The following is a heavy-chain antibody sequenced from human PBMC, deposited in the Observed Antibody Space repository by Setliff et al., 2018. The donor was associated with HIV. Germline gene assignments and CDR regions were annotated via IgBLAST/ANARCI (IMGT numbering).Heavy chain of an antibody. V-gene: IGHV4-39*07. CDR2: INHSGST. Sequence: SETLSLTCTVSRGSISSGTYYWSWIRQPPGKGLEWIGEINHSGSTNYNPSLKSRVSISVDTSKNQFSLKLSSVTAADTAVYYCARDNSYYYGSGSHYWYGMDVWGQGTTVTVSS. D-gene: IGHD3-10*01. CDR1: RGSISSGTYY. J-gene: IGHJ6*01. CDR3: ARDNSYYYGSGSHYWYGMDV.